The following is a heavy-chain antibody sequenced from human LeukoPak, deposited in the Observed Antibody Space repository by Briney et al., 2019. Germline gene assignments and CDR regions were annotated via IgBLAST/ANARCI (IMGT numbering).Heavy chain of an antibody. J-gene: IGHJ4*02. CDR3: ARRDGGSWYYFDY. Sequence: PSETLSLTCTVSGGSISSSNSYWDWIRQPPGMGLEWIGNIYYSGSTNYNASLKSRVTISVDTSKNQFSLKVYSVTAADTALYYCARRDGGSWYYFDYWGQGTLVTVSS. CDR1: GGSISSSNSY. V-gene: IGHV4-39*01. CDR2: IYYSGST. D-gene: IGHD2-15*01.